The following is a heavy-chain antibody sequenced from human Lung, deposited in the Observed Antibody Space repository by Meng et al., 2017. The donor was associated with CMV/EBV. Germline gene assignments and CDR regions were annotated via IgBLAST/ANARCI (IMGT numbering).Heavy chain of an antibody. CDR2: ISTRSSYI. D-gene: IGHD3-16*01. CDR1: GFTFSSYT. V-gene: IGHV3-21*01. CDR3: ARHNYLWGSYPLDY. J-gene: IGHJ4*02. Sequence: GEXXTISCAASGFTFSSYTMNWVRQAPGKGLEWVSSISTRSSYIYYADSVKGRFTVSRDNAKNSLYLQMNSLRAEDTAVYYCARHNYLWGSYPLDYWGQGTXVTVSS.